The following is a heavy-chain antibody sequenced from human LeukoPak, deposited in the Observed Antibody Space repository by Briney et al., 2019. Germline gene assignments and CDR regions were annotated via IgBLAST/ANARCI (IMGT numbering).Heavy chain of an antibody. D-gene: IGHD2-21*02. V-gene: IGHV3-21*01. Sequence: GGSLRLSCAASGFTFSSYAMTWVRQAPGRGLEWVSSIISSSGYIHYADSVKGRFTISRDNAKNSLYLQMNNLRAEDTAVYYCARGVSFRMVGTATDFDYWGQGTLVTVSS. CDR2: IISSSGYI. CDR3: ARGVSFRMVGTATDFDY. J-gene: IGHJ4*02. CDR1: GFTFSSYA.